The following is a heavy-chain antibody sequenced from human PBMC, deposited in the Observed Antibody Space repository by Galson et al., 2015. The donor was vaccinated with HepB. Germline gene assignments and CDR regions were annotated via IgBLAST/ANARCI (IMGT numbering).Heavy chain of an antibody. CDR2: IYPGDSDT. V-gene: IGHV5-51*03. J-gene: IGHJ4*02. Sequence: QSGAEVKKPGESLKISCKGSGYSFTSYWIGWVRQMPGKGLEWMGIIYPGDSDTRYSPSFQGQVTISADKSISTAYLQWSSLKASDTAMYYCARLSRCSGGGCYSPNLDYWGQGTLVTVSS. CDR1: GYSFTSYW. CDR3: ARLSRCSGGGCYSPNLDY. D-gene: IGHD2-15*01.